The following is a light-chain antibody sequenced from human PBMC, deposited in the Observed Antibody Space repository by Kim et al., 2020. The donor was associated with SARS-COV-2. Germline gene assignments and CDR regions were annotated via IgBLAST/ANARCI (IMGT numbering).Light chain of an antibody. V-gene: IGKV3-20*01. CDR3: QHYGSAPYS. Sequence: STGERATLSCRDSQSISSSYLGWYQQKPGQAPRLLIYGAYSRATGIPDRFSGSGSGRDFTLTISRLEPEDFAVYYCQHYGSAPYSFGQGTKLEI. CDR2: GAY. J-gene: IGKJ2*03. CDR1: QSISSSY.